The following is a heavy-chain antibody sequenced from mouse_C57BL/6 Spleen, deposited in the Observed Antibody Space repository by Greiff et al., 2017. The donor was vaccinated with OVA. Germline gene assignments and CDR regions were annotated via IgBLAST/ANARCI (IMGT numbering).Heavy chain of an antibody. J-gene: IGHJ4*01. Sequence: QVQLQQSGAELMKPGASVKLSCKATGYTFTGYWIEWVKQRPGHGLEWIGGILPGSGSTNYNEKFKGKATFPADTSSNTAYMQLSSHTTVDSTSYYCARNPSTMVTTGYAMDYWGQGTSVTVSS. CDR1: GYTFTGYW. V-gene: IGHV1-9*01. D-gene: IGHD2-2*01. CDR2: ILPGSGST. CDR3: ARNPSTMVTTGYAMDY.